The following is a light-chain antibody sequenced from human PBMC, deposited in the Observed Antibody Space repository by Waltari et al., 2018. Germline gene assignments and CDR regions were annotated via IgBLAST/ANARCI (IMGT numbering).Light chain of an antibody. V-gene: IGLV2-14*01. CDR1: SSDVGAYNY. CDR2: GVS. Sequence: QSSLTQPASVSGSPGQSITISCTGTSSDVGAYNYVSWYQQYPGKAPKLMIYGVSHLPAGMSNRFSGSKSGNTSSLTISGLQAEDEADYYCSSFTGSDTHVFGTGTKVTVL. J-gene: IGLJ1*01. CDR3: SSFTGSDTHV.